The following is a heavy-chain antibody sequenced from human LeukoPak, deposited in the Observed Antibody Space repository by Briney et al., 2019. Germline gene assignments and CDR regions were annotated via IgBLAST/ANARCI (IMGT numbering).Heavy chain of an antibody. J-gene: IGHJ4*02. Sequence: PETLSLTCAVYGGSFSGYYWSWIRQPPGKGLEWIGEINHSGSTNYNPSLKSRVTISVDTSKNQFSLKLSSVTAADTAVYYCARGGPKREPDSSSWYLSYDCWGQGTLVTVSS. CDR2: INHSGST. V-gene: IGHV4-34*01. CDR3: ARGGPKREPDSSSWYLSYDC. D-gene: IGHD6-13*01. CDR1: GGSFSGYY.